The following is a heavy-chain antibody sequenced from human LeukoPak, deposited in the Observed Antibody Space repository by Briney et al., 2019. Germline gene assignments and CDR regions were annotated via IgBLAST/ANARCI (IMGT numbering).Heavy chain of an antibody. CDR1: GGSISSYY. Sequence: NPSETLSLTCTVSGGSISSYYWSWLRQPPGKGLEWIGYIYYSGSTNYNPSLKSRVTISVDTSKNQFSLKLSSVTAADTAVYYCARGSSNIYYYYMDVWGKGTTVTVSS. CDR3: ARGSSNIYYYYMDV. V-gene: IGHV4-59*01. CDR2: IYYSGST. J-gene: IGHJ6*03. D-gene: IGHD2-2*01.